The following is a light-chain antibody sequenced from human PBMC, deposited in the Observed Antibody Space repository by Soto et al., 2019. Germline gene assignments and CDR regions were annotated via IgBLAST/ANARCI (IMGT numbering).Light chain of an antibody. CDR2: AVS. CDR3: QQSFSSPPT. V-gene: IGKV1-39*01. J-gene: IGKJ1*01. Sequence: DIQMTQSPSSLSASVGDRVTISCRASQSIGRHLSWYQQKRGKAPEFLIYAVSSLQTGVPSRFSGSGSGTDFTLSISSLQPDDFATYFCQQSFSSPPTFGQGT. CDR1: QSIGRH.